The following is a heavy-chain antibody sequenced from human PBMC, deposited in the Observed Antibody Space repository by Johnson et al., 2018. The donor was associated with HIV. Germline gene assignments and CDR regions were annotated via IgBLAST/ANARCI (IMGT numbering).Heavy chain of an antibody. V-gene: IGHV3-66*02. Sequence: VQLVESGGGVVQPGRSLRLSCAASGFSVSTSYMTWVRQAPGKGLAWVSSISCGGRTYYADTVKGRISISRDTSKNTLDLQLNSLRAEDTAVYYCARDRFYSSSWEGAADAFDIWGQGTMVTVSS. J-gene: IGHJ3*02. CDR3: ARDRFYSSSWEGAADAFDI. CDR2: ISCGGRT. D-gene: IGHD6-13*01. CDR1: GFSVSTSY.